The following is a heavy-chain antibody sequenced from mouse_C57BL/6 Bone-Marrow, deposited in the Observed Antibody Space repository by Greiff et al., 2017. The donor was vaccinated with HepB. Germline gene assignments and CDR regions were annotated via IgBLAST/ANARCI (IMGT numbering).Heavy chain of an antibody. CDR3: ARRDYYFDY. V-gene: IGHV1-19*01. CDR1: GYTFTDYY. Sequence: VQLQQSGPVLVKPGASVKMSCKASGYTFTDYYMNWVKQSHGKSLEWIGVINPYNGGTSYNQKFKGKATLTVDKSSSTAYMELNSLTSEDSAVYYCARRDYYFDYWGQGTTLTVSS. J-gene: IGHJ2*01. CDR2: INPYNGGT. D-gene: IGHD3-3*01.